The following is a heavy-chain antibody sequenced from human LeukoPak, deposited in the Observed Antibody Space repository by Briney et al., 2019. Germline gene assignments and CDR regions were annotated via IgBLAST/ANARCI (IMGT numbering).Heavy chain of an antibody. V-gene: IGHV3-23*01. CDR3: AKRRGLELLYYYYMDI. CDR2: ISGSGGST. D-gene: IGHD1-7*01. J-gene: IGHJ6*03. Sequence: GGSLRLSCAASGFTFSSYAMSWVRQAPGKGLEWVSAISGSGGSTYYADSVKGRFTISRDNSKNTLYLQMNSLRAEDTAVYYCAKRRGLELLYYYYMDIWGKGTTVTVSS. CDR1: GFTFSSYA.